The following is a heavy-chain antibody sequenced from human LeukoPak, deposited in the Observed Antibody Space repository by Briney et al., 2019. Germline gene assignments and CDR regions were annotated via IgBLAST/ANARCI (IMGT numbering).Heavy chain of an antibody. CDR2: ISSSSSYI. Sequence: TTGGSLRLSCAASGFTFSSYSMNWVRQAPGKGLEWVSSISSSSSYIYYADSVKGRFTISRDNAKNSLYLQMNSLRAEDTAVYYCARGRGYYYDSSGYYFDYWGQGTLVTVSS. CDR1: GFTFSSYS. D-gene: IGHD3-22*01. CDR3: ARGRGYYYDSSGYYFDY. J-gene: IGHJ4*02. V-gene: IGHV3-21*01.